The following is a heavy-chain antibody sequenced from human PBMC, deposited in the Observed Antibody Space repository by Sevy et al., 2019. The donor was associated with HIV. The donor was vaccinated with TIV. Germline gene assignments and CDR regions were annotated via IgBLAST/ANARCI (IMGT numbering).Heavy chain of an antibody. D-gene: IGHD6-19*01. Sequence: AAVKVSCKASGYTFTSYDINWVGQATGQGLEWMGWMNPNSRNTGYAQKFQGRVTMTRNTSISTAYMELRSLRSEYTAMYYCARAARGWYDHYFDPWGQGTMVSVSS. CDR2: MNPNSRNT. CDR3: ARAARGWYDHYFDP. J-gene: IGHJ4*02. V-gene: IGHV1-8*01. CDR1: GYTFTSYD.